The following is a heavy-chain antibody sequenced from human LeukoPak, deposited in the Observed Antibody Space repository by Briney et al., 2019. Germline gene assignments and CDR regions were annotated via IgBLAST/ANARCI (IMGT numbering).Heavy chain of an antibody. CDR1: GFTFSSYG. CDR3: AKDATAASDYFDY. CDR2: ISYDGSNK. J-gene: IGHJ4*02. V-gene: IGHV3-30*18. Sequence: PGRSLRLSCAASGFTFSSYGMHWVRQAPGKGLEWVAVISYDGSNKYYADSVKGRFTISRDNSKNTLYLQMNSPRAEDTAVYYCAKDATAASDYFDYWGQGTLVTVSS. D-gene: IGHD2-15*01.